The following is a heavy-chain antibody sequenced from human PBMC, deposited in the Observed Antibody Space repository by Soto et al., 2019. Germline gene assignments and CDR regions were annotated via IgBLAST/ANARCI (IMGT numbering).Heavy chain of an antibody. CDR3: ARDELRPITTRFQYSSYGMDV. J-gene: IGHJ6*02. Sequence: GASVRVSCKASGVTFTRYYMHWVRQGPGQGLEWMGIINPSGGGTTYAQKFQGRVAITIDKSTTTVYMELSSLRSEDTAVYYCARDELRPITTRFQYSSYGMDVWGQGTTFTLSS. V-gene: IGHV1-46*01. D-gene: IGHD3-22*01. CDR2: INPSGGGT. CDR1: GVTFTRYY.